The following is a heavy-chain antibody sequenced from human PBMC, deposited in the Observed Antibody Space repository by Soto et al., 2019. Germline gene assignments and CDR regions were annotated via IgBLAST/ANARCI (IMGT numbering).Heavy chain of an antibody. J-gene: IGHJ4*02. CDR2: ISWNSGSI. V-gene: IGHV3-9*01. Sequence: EVQLVESGGGLVQPGRSLRLSCAAYGFTFDDYAMHWVRQAPGKGLEWVSGISWNSGSIGYADSVKGRFTISRDNAKNSLYLQMNSLRAEDTALYYCAKDSKLGYCSSTSCYAVPFFDYWGQGTLVTVSS. D-gene: IGHD2-2*01. CDR3: AKDSKLGYCSSTSCYAVPFFDY. CDR1: GFTFDDYA.